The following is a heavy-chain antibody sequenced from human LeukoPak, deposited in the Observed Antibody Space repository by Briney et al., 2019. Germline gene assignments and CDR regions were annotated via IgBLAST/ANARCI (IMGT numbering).Heavy chain of an antibody. CDR1: GGSISSYY. V-gene: IGHV4-59*12. CDR3: ARDRYYGPENYMDV. J-gene: IGHJ6*03. D-gene: IGHD3-10*01. Sequence: SETLSLTCTVSGGSISSYYWSWIRQPPGKGLEWIGYIYYSGSTNYNPSLKSRVTISVDTSKNQFSLKLSSVTAADTAVYYCARDRYYGPENYMDVWGKGTTVTVSS. CDR2: IYYSGST.